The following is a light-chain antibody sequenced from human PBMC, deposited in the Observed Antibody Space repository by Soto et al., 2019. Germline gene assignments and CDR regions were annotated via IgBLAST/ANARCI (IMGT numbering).Light chain of an antibody. CDR2: GAS. J-gene: IGKJ1*01. CDR3: QQRTNWPWT. Sequence: ESVLTQSPGTLSLSPGERAALSCRASQSVSSSYLAWYQQKPGQAPRLLIYGASSRATGIPDRFSGSGSGTDFTLTISSLEPEDFAVYYCQQRTNWPWTFGQGTKVDIK. V-gene: IGKV3D-20*02. CDR1: QSVSSSY.